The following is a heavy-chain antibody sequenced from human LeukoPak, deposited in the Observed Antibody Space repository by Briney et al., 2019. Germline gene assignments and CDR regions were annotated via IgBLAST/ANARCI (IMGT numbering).Heavy chain of an antibody. Sequence: PSETLSLTCTVSGGSISGSTYHWGWIRQPPGKGLEWIGSINYSGATYYNPSLESRVTISVDTSQNQFSLKLSSVTAADTAVYYCARDNKGYSSGWYRNWFDPWGQGTLVTVSS. J-gene: IGHJ5*02. CDR1: GGSISGSTYH. V-gene: IGHV4-39*07. CDR2: INYSGAT. D-gene: IGHD6-19*01. CDR3: ARDNKGYSSGWYRNWFDP.